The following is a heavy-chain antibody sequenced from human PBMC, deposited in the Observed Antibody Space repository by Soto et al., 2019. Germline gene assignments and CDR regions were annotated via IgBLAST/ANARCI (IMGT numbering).Heavy chain of an antibody. D-gene: IGHD6-6*01. CDR2: ISNSGGNT. V-gene: IGHV3-23*01. Sequence: SGGSLRLSCAASGFTFSSYAMNWGRQAPGKGLEWVSGISNSGGNTYYADSVKGRFTISRDNSKNALYLQMNNLRAEDTAVYFCAKCSGSSTYSSFDYWGQGTPVTVSS. J-gene: IGHJ4*02. CDR3: AKCSGSSTYSSFDY. CDR1: GFTFSSYA.